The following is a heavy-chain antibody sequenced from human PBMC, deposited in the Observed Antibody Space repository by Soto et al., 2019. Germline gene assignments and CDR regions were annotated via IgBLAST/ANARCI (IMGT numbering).Heavy chain of an antibody. V-gene: IGHV4-59*01. CDR3: ASPGTRAVRGGLRY. CDR2: IYYSGST. J-gene: IGHJ4*02. Sequence: LTCTVSGGSISSYYWSWIRQPPGKGLEWIGYIYYSGSTNYNPSLKSRVTISVDTSKNQFSLKLSSVTAADTAVYYCASPGTRAVRGGLRYWGQGTLVTVSS. CDR1: GGSISSYY. D-gene: IGHD2-2*01.